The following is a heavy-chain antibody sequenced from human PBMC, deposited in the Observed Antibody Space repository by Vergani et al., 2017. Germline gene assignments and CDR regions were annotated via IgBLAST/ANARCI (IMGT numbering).Heavy chain of an antibody. J-gene: IGHJ4*02. CDR3: ARPSSCSSTSGPFDY. CDR1: GGTFSSYA. CDR2: IIPILGIA. D-gene: IGHD2-2*01. Sequence: QVQLVQSGAEVKKPGASVKVSCKASGGTFSSYAISWVRQAPGQGLEWMGRIIPILGIANYAQKFQGRVTITADKSTSTADMEMSSLRSEDTAVDYCARPSSCSSTSGPFDYWGQGTLVTVSS. V-gene: IGHV1-69*09.